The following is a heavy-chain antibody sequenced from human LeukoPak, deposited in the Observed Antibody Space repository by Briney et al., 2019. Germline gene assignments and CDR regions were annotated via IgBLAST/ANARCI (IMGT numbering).Heavy chain of an antibody. CDR1: GYTFTGYY. D-gene: IGHD3-9*01. J-gene: IGHJ6*03. CDR3: ARVAFDWSSPYYYYMDV. Sequence: ASVKVSCKASGYTFTGYYMHWVRQAPGQGLEWMGWINPNSGGTNYAQKFQGRVTMTRDTSISTAYMELSRLRSDDTAVYYCARVAFDWSSPYYYYMDVWGEGTTVTVSS. CDR2: INPNSGGT. V-gene: IGHV1-2*02.